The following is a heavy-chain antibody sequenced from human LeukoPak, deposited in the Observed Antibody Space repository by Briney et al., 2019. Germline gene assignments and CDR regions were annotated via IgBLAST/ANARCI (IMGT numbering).Heavy chain of an antibody. J-gene: IGHJ4*02. V-gene: IGHV3-23*01. D-gene: IGHD3-9*01. CDR1: GFTFSSYA. Sequence: PGGSLRLSCAASGFTFSSYAMSWVRQAPGKGLEWVSAISGSGGSTYYADSVKGRFTISRDNAKNSLYLQMNSLRAEDTAVYYCARGTRRYFDWLLYFYFDYWGQGTLVAVSS. CDR3: ARGTRRYFDWLLYFYFDY. CDR2: ISGSGGST.